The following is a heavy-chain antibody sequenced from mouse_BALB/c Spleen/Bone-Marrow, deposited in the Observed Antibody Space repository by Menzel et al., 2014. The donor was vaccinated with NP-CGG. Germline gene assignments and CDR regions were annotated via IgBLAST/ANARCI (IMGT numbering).Heavy chain of an antibody. CDR3: ARFDGTYAMDY. CDR1: DYSITSGYS. D-gene: IGHD2-1*01. Sequence: DVQLVESGPDLVKPSQSLSLTCTVTDYSITSGYSCHWIRQFPGNTLEWMGYIHYSGSTNYNPSLKSRISITRDTSKNQFFLQLNSVTTEDTATYYCARFDGTYAMDYWGQGTSVTVSS. J-gene: IGHJ4*01. V-gene: IGHV3-1*02. CDR2: IHYSGST.